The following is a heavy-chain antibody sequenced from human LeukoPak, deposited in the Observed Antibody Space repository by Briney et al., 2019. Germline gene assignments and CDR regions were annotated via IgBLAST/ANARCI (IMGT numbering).Heavy chain of an antibody. CDR3: ARDPRGYIWNDVGYFDY. D-gene: IGHD1-1*01. CDR1: GFTFSSYS. J-gene: IGHJ4*02. V-gene: IGHV3-21*01. CDR2: ISSSSSYI. Sequence: GGSLRLSCAASGFTFSSYSMNWVRQAPGKGLEWVSSISSSSSYIYYADSVKGRFTISRDNAKNSLYLQMNSLRAEDTAVYYCARDPRGYIWNDVGYFDYWGQGTLVTVSS.